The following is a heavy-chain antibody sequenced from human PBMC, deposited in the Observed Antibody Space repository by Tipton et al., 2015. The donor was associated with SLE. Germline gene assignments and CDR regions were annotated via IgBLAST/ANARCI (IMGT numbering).Heavy chain of an antibody. D-gene: IGHD2-8*02. Sequence: SLRLSCVVSGVSISSENWWSWVRQSPGEGLEWIGEIFHSGSTYYNPSLKSRVTISIDESRNQFSLQVKSVTAADTAVYYCARDHCTGGVCSYYYYYYGMDVWGQGTTVTVSS. V-gene: IGHV4-4*02. CDR3: ARDHCTGGVCSYYYYYYGMDV. J-gene: IGHJ6*02. CDR1: GVSISSENW. CDR2: IFHSGST.